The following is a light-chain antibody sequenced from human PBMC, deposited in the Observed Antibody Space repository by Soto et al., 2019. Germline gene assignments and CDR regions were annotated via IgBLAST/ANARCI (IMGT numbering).Light chain of an antibody. V-gene: IGLV1-51*01. CDR3: GTWDSSRSAGV. Sequence: QSVLTQPPSVSAAPGQTVTISCSGSSSNIGNNYVSWYQQHPGTAPKLLIFANNRRPSGIPDRCSGAKSGTSAARVITGLQTGDEADDYCGTWDSSRSAGVFGGGTKRTVL. J-gene: IGLJ2*01. CDR1: SSNIGNNY. CDR2: ANN.